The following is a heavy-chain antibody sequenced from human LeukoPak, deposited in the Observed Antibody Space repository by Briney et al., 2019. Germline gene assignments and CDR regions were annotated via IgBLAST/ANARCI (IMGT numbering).Heavy chain of an antibody. CDR1: GFTFNGSW. CDR3: AIWTSGNY. V-gene: IGHV3-7*01. D-gene: IGHD1-1*01. J-gene: IGHJ4*02. Sequence: FTSSGSGFTFNGSWMNWVRRAPGKGLEWVANMDPSGTQTRYVDSVKGRFTISKDDPGTSLYLEMHSLRAEDTAIYYCAIWTSGNYWGQGALVTVSS. CDR2: MDPSGTQT.